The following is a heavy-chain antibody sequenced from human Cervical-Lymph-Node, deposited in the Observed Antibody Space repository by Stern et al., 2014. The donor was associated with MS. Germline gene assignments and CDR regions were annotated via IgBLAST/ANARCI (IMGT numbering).Heavy chain of an antibody. Sequence: QVQLQESGPGLVKPSGTLSLTCAVSGGSVSSTNWWSWVRQSPGKGLEWIGNIYHSGASNYRPSLRSRVSISIDKSKNHLSLHLTSVTAADTAVYYCARERQQYCNSEGCSYWYFDLWGRGTLVTVSS. CDR1: GGSVSSTNW. V-gene: IGHV4-4*02. D-gene: IGHD2/OR15-2a*01. J-gene: IGHJ2*01. CDR2: IYHSGAS. CDR3: ARERQQYCNSEGCSYWYFDL.